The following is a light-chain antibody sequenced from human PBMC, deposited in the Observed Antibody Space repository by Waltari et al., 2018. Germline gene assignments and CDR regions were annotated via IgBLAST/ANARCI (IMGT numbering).Light chain of an antibody. V-gene: IGKV3-15*01. J-gene: IGKJ4*01. CDR2: GAS. CDR3: QQYNDWPPLT. CDR1: QSVSRF. Sequence: EVVMTQSQATLSVSPGERATLSCRASQSVSRFVAWYQQKPGQAPRLLIYGASTRATGIPARFSGSGSGTEFTLTISSLQSEDFAVYYCQQYNDWPPLTFGGGTKLEIK.